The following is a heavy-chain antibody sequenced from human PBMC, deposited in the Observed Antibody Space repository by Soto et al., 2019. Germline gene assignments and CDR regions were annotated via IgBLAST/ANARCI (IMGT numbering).Heavy chain of an antibody. CDR1: GFTFSSYG. CDR2: ISYDGSNK. D-gene: IGHD3-10*01. V-gene: IGHV3-30*18. CDR3: ANGDGMDV. J-gene: IGHJ6*02. Sequence: QVQLVESGGGVVQPGRSLRLSCAASGFTFSSYGMHWVRQAPGKGLEWVAVISYDGSNKYYADSVKGRFTISRDNSKNTRYLQMNSLRAEDTAVYYCANGDGMDVWGQGTTVTVSS.